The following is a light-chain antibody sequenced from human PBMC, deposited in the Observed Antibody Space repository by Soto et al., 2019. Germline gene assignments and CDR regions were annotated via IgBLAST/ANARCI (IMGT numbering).Light chain of an antibody. Sequence: EIVLTQSPGTLSLSPGEGATLSCRASQSVSSNLAWYQQRLGQAPRLLIYGASTRATGISARISGSGSGTEFTLTISSLQSEDFAIYYCQQYNNWPRTFGQGTKVDIK. J-gene: IGKJ1*01. CDR3: QQYNNWPRT. CDR1: QSVSSN. V-gene: IGKV3-15*01. CDR2: GAS.